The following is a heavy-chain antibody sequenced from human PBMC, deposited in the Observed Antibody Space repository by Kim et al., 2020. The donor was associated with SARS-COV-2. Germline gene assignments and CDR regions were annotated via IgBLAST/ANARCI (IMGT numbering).Heavy chain of an antibody. V-gene: IGHV3-30*07. D-gene: IGHD2-8*02. CDR3: ARDNGYWHTRRLDY. J-gene: IGHJ4*02. Sequence: DSVKRRFTISRDNSKNTLYLQMNSLRAEDTAVYYCARDNGYWHTRRLDYWGQGTLVTVSS.